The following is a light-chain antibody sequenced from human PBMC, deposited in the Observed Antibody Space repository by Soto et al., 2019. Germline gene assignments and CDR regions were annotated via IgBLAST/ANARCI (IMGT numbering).Light chain of an antibody. CDR3: TSYVGSNIWV. CDR1: SSDVGAYKY. J-gene: IGLJ3*02. Sequence: QSALTQPPSASGSPGQSVTISCTGTSSDVGAYKYVSWYQQYPGKAPKLMIYEVSKRPSGVPDRFSGSKSGNTASLTVSGLXXXXEADYYCTSYVGSNIWVFGGGTKLTV. V-gene: IGLV2-8*01. CDR2: EVS.